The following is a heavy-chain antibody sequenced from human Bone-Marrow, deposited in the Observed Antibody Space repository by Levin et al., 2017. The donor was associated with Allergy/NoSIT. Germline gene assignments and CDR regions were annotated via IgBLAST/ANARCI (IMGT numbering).Heavy chain of an antibody. Sequence: SETLSLTCTVSGGSISSYYWSWIRQPPGKGLEWIGYIYYSGSTNYNPSLKSRVTISVDSSKNQFSLRLSSVTAADTAVYYCARVGSGSSPRRGMDVWGQGTTVTVSS. CDR3: ARVGSGSSPRRGMDV. CDR2: IYYSGST. CDR1: GGSISSYY. D-gene: IGHD2-15*01. J-gene: IGHJ6*02. V-gene: IGHV4-59*01.